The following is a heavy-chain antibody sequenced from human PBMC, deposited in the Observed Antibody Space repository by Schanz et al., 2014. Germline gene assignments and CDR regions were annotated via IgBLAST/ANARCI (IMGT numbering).Heavy chain of an antibody. CDR1: GYTFSSYG. CDR2: ISAYNGNT. CDR3: AKAGSGWSTAGYYY. Sequence: VQLEQSGAEVKKPGASVKVSCKASGYTFSSYGITWVRQAPGQGLEWMGWISAYNGNTNYAQKLQGRVTMTTDTSASTAYMELRSLRSDDTAVYYCAKAGSGWSTAGYYYWGQGTLVAVSS. D-gene: IGHD6-19*01. J-gene: IGHJ4*02. V-gene: IGHV1-18*01.